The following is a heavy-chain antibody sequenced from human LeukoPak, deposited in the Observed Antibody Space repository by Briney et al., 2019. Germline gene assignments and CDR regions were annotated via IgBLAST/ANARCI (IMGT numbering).Heavy chain of an antibody. D-gene: IGHD6-13*01. V-gene: IGHV1-2*02. CDR3: ARVIAAAGLWYFDY. J-gene: IGHJ4*02. CDR1: GYTFTGYY. CDR2: INPNSGGT. Sequence: ASVTVSCKSSGYTFTGYYMHWVRLAPGQGLERLGWINPNSGGTNYAQKFQGRVTMTSDTYTSTAYMELSRLRSDDTGVYYCARVIAAAGLWYFDYWGQGTLVTVSS.